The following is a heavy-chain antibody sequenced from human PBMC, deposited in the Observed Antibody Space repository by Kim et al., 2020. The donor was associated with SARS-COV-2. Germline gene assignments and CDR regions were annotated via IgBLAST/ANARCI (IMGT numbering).Heavy chain of an antibody. Sequence: SVKVSCKASGGTFSSYAISWVRQAPGQGLEWMGGIIPIFGTANYAQKFQGRVTITADESTSTAYMELSSLRSEDTAVYYCASPYDSSGYYSFAAFDIWGQGTMVTVSS. CDR1: GGTFSSYA. CDR3: ASPYDSSGYYSFAAFDI. D-gene: IGHD3-22*01. CDR2: IIPIFGTA. J-gene: IGHJ3*02. V-gene: IGHV1-69*13.